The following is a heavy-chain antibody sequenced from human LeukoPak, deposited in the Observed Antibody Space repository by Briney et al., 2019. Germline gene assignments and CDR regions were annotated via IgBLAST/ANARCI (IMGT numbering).Heavy chain of an antibody. Sequence: SVKVSCKASGGTFSSYAISWVRQAPGQGLEWMGGIIPIFGTANYAQKFQGRVTITADESTSTAYMELSSLRSEDTAVYYCARADAGIVVVPAARRGYWFDPWGQGTLVTVSS. D-gene: IGHD2-2*01. V-gene: IGHV1-69*01. CDR2: IIPIFGTA. J-gene: IGHJ5*02. CDR3: ARADAGIVVVPAARRGYWFDP. CDR1: GGTFSSYA.